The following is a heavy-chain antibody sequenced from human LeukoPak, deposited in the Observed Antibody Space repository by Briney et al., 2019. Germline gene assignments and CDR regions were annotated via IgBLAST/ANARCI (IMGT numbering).Heavy chain of an antibody. CDR1: GFTFSRYE. V-gene: IGHV3-48*03. CDR3: ARDRDYYGSGSYYNRYFDY. D-gene: IGHD3-10*01. CDR2: ISSSGSTI. J-gene: IGHJ4*02. Sequence: PGGSLRLSCAASGFTFSRYEMNWVRQAPGKGLEWVSYISSSGSTIYYADSVKGRFTISRDNAKNSLYLQMNSLRAEDTAVYYCARDRDYYGSGSYYNRYFDYWGQGTLVTVSS.